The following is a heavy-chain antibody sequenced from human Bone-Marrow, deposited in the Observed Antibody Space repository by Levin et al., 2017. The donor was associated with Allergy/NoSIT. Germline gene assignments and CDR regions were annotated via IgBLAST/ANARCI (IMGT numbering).Heavy chain of an antibody. Sequence: PGGSLRLSCAASGFTLSSYWMTWVRRAPGKGLEWVANINQDGSAKHYVDSVKGRFTISRDNAKNSLYLQMNSLRVDDTAVYYCAGDGCASWFDPWGQGPLVTVSS. CDR2: INQDGSAK. CDR3: AGDGCASWFDP. D-gene: IGHD2-2*03. CDR1: GFTLSSYW. J-gene: IGHJ5*02. V-gene: IGHV3-7*01.